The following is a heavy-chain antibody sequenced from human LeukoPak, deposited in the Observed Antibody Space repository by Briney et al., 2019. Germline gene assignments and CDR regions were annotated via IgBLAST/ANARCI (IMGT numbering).Heavy chain of an antibody. CDR1: GGSISSSSYY. CDR3: ARYPYYYDSSGYRPEDFDY. V-gene: IGHV4-39*01. Sequence: SETLSLTCTVSGGSISSSSYYWGWIRQPPGKGLEWIGSIYYSGSTYYNPSLKSRVTISVDTSKNQFSLKLSSVTAADTAVYYCARYPYYYDSSGYRPEDFDYWGQGTLVTVSS. D-gene: IGHD3-22*01. J-gene: IGHJ4*02. CDR2: IYYSGST.